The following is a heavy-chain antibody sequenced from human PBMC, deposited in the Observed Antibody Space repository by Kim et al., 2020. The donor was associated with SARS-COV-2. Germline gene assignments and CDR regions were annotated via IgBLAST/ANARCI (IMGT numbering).Heavy chain of an antibody. J-gene: IGHJ4*02. CDR2: IYYSGST. Sequence: SETLSLTCTVSGGSISSYYWSWIRQPPGKGLEWIGYIYYSGSTNYNPSLKSRVTISVDTSKNQFSLKLSSVTAADTAVYYCARHFRHCGVHPGGHCYSFDYWGQGTLVTVSS. CDR3: ARHFRHCGVHPGGHCYSFDY. CDR1: GGSISSYY. D-gene: IGHD2-21*02. V-gene: IGHV4-59*08.